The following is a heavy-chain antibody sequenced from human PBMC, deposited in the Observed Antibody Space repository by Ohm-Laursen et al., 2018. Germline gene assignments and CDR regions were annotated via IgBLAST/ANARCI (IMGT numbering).Heavy chain of an antibody. J-gene: IGHJ6*02. CDR2: INVNNGGT. Sequence: GASVKVSCKSSGYTFTGNYIHWVRQAPGQGLEWMGWINVNNGGTTYAQKFKDRVTMTSDTSITTAYMELSRLRSDDTALYYCARDRAAMNCGGDCYYAMDVWGQGTTVTVSS. V-gene: IGHV1-2*02. D-gene: IGHD2-21*01. CDR3: ARDRAAMNCGGDCYYAMDV. CDR1: GYTFTGNY.